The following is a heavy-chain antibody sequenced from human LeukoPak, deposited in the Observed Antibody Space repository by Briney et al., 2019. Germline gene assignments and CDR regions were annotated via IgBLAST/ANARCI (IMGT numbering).Heavy chain of an antibody. CDR1: GGSISSSY. V-gene: IGHV4-4*07. CDR3: ARDTGYYGSGGFDY. D-gene: IGHD3-10*01. Sequence: SETLSLTCTVSGGSISSSYWSWIRQPAGKGLEWIGRIYTSGSTNYNPSLKSRVTMSLDTSKYQFSLKLSSVTAADTAVYYCARDTGYYGSGGFDYWGQGTLVTVSS. J-gene: IGHJ4*02. CDR2: IYTSGST.